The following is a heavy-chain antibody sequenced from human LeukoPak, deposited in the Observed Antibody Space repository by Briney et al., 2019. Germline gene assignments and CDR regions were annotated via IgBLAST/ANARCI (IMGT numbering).Heavy chain of an antibody. V-gene: IGHV3-21*01. CDR1: GFTFSSDS. CDR3: ARDQMTTVTTDDAFDI. Sequence: GGSLRLSCAASGFTFSSDSMNWVRQAPGKGLEWVSSISSSSSYIYYADSVKGRFTISRDNAKNSLYLQMNSLRAEDTAVYYCARDQMTTVTTDDAFDIWGQGTMVTVSS. D-gene: IGHD4-17*01. J-gene: IGHJ3*02. CDR2: ISSSSSYI.